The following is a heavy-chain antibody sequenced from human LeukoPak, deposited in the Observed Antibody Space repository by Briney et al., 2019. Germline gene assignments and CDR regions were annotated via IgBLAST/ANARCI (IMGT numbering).Heavy chain of an antibody. J-gene: IGHJ6*02. Sequence: GGSLRLSCAASGFTFSNYNFYWVRQAPGKGLEWVSSISSTSSYIYYADSMKGRFTISRDNAKNSLYLQMNSLRAEDTAAYYCARALWSGPVYYGMDVWGQGTTVTVSS. CDR2: ISSTSSYI. D-gene: IGHD3-10*01. CDR1: GFTFSNYN. V-gene: IGHV3-21*01. CDR3: ARALWSGPVYYGMDV.